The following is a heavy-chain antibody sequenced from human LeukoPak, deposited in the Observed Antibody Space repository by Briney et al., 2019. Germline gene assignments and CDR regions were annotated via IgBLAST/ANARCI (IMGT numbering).Heavy chain of an antibody. J-gene: IGHJ4*02. D-gene: IGHD2-15*01. CDR3: AKFPIVVVVAATGRVY. CDR2: ISGSGGST. Sequence: PGGSLRLSCAASGFTFSSYAMSWVRQAPGKGLEWVSAISGSGGSTYYADSVKGRFTISRDNSKNTLYLQMSSLRAEDTAVYYCAKFPIVVVVAATGRVYWGQGTLVTVSS. CDR1: GFTFSSYA. V-gene: IGHV3-23*01.